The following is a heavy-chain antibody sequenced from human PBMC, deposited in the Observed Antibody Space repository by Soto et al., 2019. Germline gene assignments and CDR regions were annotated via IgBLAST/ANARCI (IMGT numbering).Heavy chain of an antibody. J-gene: IGHJ1*01. V-gene: IGHV3-43D*03. CDR2: ISWDGGST. CDR3: AKDMLGSSSWYYFQH. CDR1: GFTFDDYA. D-gene: IGHD6-13*01. Sequence: GGSLRLSCAASGFTFDDYAMHWVRQAPGKGLEWVSLISWDGGSTYYADSVKGRFTISRDNSKNSLYLQMNSLRAEDTALYYCAKDMLGSSSWYYFQHWGQGTLVTVSS.